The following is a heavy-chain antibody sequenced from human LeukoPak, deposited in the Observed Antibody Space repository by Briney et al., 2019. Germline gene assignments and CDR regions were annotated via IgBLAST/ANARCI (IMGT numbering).Heavy chain of an antibody. D-gene: IGHD6-19*01. CDR2: IWYDGSNK. CDR3: ARDGYSSGRAFDI. J-gene: IGHJ3*02. Sequence: GGSLRLSCAASGFTFSSYGMHWVRQAPPKGLEWVAVIWYDGSNKYYPDSVKGRFTISRDNSKNTLYLQMNSLRAEDTAVYYCARDGYSSGRAFDIWGQGTMVTVSS. V-gene: IGHV3-33*01. CDR1: GFTFSSYG.